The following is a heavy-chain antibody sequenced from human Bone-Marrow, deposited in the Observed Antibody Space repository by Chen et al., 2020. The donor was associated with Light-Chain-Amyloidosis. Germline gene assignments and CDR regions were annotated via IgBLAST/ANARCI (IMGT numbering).Heavy chain of an antibody. CDR1: GFTFSSYP. CDR2: ISYDGSNK. CDR3: ARGGAGGQGWFDP. D-gene: IGHD1-26*01. V-gene: IGHV3-30*01. J-gene: IGHJ5*02. Sequence: QVQLVESGGGVVQPGRSLRLSCAASGFTFSSYPMHWVRQAPGKGLEWVAVISYDGSNKYYADSVKGRFTISRDNSKNTLYLQMNSLRAEDTAVYYCARGGAGGQGWFDPWGQGTLVTVSS.